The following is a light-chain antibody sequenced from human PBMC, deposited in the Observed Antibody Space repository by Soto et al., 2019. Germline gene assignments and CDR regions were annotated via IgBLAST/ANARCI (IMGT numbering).Light chain of an antibody. CDR1: KVGDKY. Sequence: SYELTQPPSVSVSPGQTASITCSGDKVGDKYACWYQQKPGQSPVLVIYQDSKRPSGIPERFSGSNSGNTATLTISGTQAMDEADYYCQAWDSSPEHVVFGGGTKLTVL. CDR2: QDS. J-gene: IGLJ2*01. V-gene: IGLV3-1*01. CDR3: QAWDSSPEHVV.